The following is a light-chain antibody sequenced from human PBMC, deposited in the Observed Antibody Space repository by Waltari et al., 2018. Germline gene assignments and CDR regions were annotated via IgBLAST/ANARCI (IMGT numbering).Light chain of an antibody. J-gene: IGKJ2*01. CDR1: RYVGSS. Sequence: EVVLTQSPGALSVSPGESATLPFRARRYVGSSLAWYQQPPGQAPRLLVYDAKNRATDVPARFSGSGYGTQFTLTISSLQSEDFGVYYCHQYNYWPPAYTFGQGTKLEIK. V-gene: IGKV3-15*01. CDR3: HQYNYWPPAYT. CDR2: DAK.